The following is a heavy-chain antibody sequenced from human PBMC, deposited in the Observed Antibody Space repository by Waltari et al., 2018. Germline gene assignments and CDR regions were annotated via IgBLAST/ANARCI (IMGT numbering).Heavy chain of an antibody. CDR1: GGSIRSSSYY. V-gene: IGHV4-39*01. Sequence: QLQLQESGPGLVKPSETLSLTCTVPGGSIRSSSYYWGWIRQPPGKGLEGIGSVYYSGGTYTNPPLKSRVTISVDTAKTQFSRKLSSVTAADTAVYYCARLGGRDGYTNFDYWGQGTLVTVSS. J-gene: IGHJ4*02. CDR3: ARLGGRDGYTNFDY. D-gene: IGHD5-12*01. CDR2: VYYSGGT.